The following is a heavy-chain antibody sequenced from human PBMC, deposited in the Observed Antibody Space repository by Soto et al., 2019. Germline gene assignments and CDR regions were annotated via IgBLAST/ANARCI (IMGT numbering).Heavy chain of an antibody. CDR3: ARSKYSTNWNHGIDV. V-gene: IGHV5-51*01. Sequence: HGESLKISCKGSGYSFTTYWIGWVRQVPGKGLEWMAILYPGDSQIRYSPSFQGQVSISVDKSISTAYLQWSSLKASDTAMYYCARSKYSTNWNHGIDVWGQGTTVTVSS. CDR1: GYSFTTYW. J-gene: IGHJ6*02. D-gene: IGHD6-13*01. CDR2: LYPGDSQI.